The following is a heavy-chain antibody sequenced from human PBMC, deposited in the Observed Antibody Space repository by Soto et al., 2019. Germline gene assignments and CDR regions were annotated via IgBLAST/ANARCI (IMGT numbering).Heavy chain of an antibody. Sequence: GGSLRLSCAASGFTFSTYSMNWVRQAPEKGLEWVSYISSGSSTIYYTDSVKGRFTISRDNAKNSLYLQMNSLRDEDTAVYYCASVNYDFIAYYGMDVWGQGTTVTVSS. CDR3: ASVNYDFIAYYGMDV. D-gene: IGHD3-3*01. V-gene: IGHV3-48*02. CDR2: ISSGSSTI. CDR1: GFTFSTYS. J-gene: IGHJ6*02.